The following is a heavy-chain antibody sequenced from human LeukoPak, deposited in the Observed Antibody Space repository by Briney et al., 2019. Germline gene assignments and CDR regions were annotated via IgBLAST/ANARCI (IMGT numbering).Heavy chain of an antibody. V-gene: IGHV3-21*01. CDR3: ARNLNSWFDP. CDR1: GFTFSSYN. Sequence: PGGSLRLSCAASGFTFSSYNMNWVRQAPGKGPEWVSSISSSSSYIYYADSLKGRFIISRDNAKNSLFLQMNSLRAEDTAVYYCARNLNSWFDPWGQGTLVTVSS. D-gene: IGHD3-9*01. J-gene: IGHJ5*02. CDR2: ISSSSSYI.